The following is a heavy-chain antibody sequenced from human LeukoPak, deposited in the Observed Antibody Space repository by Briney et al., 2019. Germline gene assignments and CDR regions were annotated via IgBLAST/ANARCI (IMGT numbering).Heavy chain of an antibody. CDR2: IYHSGST. Sequence: PSETLSLTCTVSYGSISSDYWSWIRQPPGKGLEWIGYIYHSGSTNYNPSLKSRVTISIDTSKKHFSLKLSSVTAADTAVYYCARARYEVRVTLVYFDYWGQGTLVTVSS. V-gene: IGHV4-59*12. CDR1: YGSISSDY. J-gene: IGHJ4*02. D-gene: IGHD3-16*01. CDR3: ARARYEVRVTLVYFDY.